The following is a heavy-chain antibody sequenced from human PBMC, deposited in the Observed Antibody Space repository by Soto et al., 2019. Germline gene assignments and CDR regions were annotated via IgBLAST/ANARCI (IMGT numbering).Heavy chain of an antibody. CDR3: ARHRSSGWSKYDAFDI. Sequence: PSETLSLTCTVAGGSIRSYYWSWIRQPPGKGLEWIGYIYYSGSTNYNPSLKSRVTISVDTSKNQFSLKLSSVTAADTAVYYCARHRSSGWSKYDAFDIWGQGTMVTVSS. CDR2: IYYSGST. J-gene: IGHJ3*02. D-gene: IGHD6-19*01. CDR1: GGSIRSYY. V-gene: IGHV4-59*08.